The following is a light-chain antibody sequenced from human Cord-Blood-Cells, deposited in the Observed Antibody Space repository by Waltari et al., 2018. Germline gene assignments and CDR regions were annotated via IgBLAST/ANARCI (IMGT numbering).Light chain of an antibody. V-gene: IGLV2-11*01. J-gene: IGLJ1*01. Sequence: QSALTQPRSVSGSPGQSVTISCTGTSRDVGCYNYVSWYQQHPGKAPKLMIYDVSKRPSGVPDRFSGAKSGNTASLTISGLQAEDEADYYCCSYAGSYTLYVFGTGTKVTVL. CDR2: DVS. CDR1: SRDVGCYNY. CDR3: CSYAGSYTLYV.